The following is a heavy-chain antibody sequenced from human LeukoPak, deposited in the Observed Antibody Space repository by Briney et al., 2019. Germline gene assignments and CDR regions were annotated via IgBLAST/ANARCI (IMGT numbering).Heavy chain of an antibody. V-gene: IGHV1-3*01. Sequence: ASVKVSCKASGYTFTGYHMHWVRQAPGQRLEWMGWINAGNGNTKYSQKFQGRVTITRDTSASTAYMELSSLRSEDTAVYYCARDTGQNYFDYWGQGTLVTVSS. J-gene: IGHJ4*02. CDR2: INAGNGNT. CDR1: GYTFTGYH. CDR3: ARDTGQNYFDY. D-gene: IGHD1-14*01.